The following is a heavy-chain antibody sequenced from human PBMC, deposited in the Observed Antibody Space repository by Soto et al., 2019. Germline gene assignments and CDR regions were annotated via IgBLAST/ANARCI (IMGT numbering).Heavy chain of an antibody. D-gene: IGHD3-3*01. CDR2: IYYSGST. CDR3: ARDRGYDFWSGSRFDP. V-gene: IGHV4-31*11. CDR1: GDSVSSDHW. Sequence: SETLSLTCAVFGDSVSSDHWWTWVRQSPGRGLEWIGYIYYSGSTYYNPSLKSRVTISVDTSKNQFSLKLSSVTAADTAVYYCARDRGYDFWSGSRFDPWGQRTLVTVSS. J-gene: IGHJ5*02.